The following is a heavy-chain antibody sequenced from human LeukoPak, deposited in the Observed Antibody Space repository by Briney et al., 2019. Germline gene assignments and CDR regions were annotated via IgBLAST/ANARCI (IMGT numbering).Heavy chain of an antibody. CDR2: IYYSGST. J-gene: IGHJ4*02. CDR1: GDSISSYY. V-gene: IGHV4-59*08. CDR3: ASTYGSGSYSLDY. D-gene: IGHD3-10*01. Sequence: SETLSLTCSVSGDSISSYYGSWLRQPRGKGLEGLGYIYYSGSTNYNPSLKSRVTISVDTSKNQFSLKLSSVTAADTAVYYCASTYGSGSYSLDYWGQGTLVTVSS.